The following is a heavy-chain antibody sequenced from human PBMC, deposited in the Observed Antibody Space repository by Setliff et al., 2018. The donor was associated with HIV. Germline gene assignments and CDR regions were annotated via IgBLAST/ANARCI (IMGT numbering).Heavy chain of an antibody. CDR2: IHTSGST. D-gene: IGHD6-13*01. J-gene: IGHJ6*03. CDR1: SDSISSGSYY. V-gene: IGHV4-61*09. Sequence: TLSLTCSVSSDSISSGSYYWSWIRLPAGKGLEWIGQIHTSGSTYYNPSLKSRVTISVDTSKNQFSLKVNSVTAADTAVYYCARGARLLAGYSDRWDYYYMAVWGKGTTVTVSS. CDR3: ARGARLLAGYSDRWDYYYMAV.